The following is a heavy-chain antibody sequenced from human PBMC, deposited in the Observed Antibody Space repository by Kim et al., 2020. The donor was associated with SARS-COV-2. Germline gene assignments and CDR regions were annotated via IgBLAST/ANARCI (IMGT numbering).Heavy chain of an antibody. J-gene: IGHJ3*01. D-gene: IGHD3-3*01. CDR3: ARGIRRARITIFGDQYNA. V-gene: IGHV4-34*01. CDR1: GGSFSGYY. Sequence: SETLSLTCAVYGGSFSGYYWSWIRQPPGKGLEWIGEINHSGSTNYNPSLKSRVTISVDTSKNQFSLKLSSVTAADTAVYYCARGIRRARITIFGDQYNA. CDR2: INHSGST.